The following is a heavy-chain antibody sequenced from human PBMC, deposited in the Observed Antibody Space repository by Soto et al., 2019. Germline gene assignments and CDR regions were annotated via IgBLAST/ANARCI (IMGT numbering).Heavy chain of an antibody. CDR1: GYSISSGYY. CDR3: ARLGETATTIGGLNWFDP. CDR2: IYHSGST. V-gene: IGHV4-38-2*01. J-gene: IGHJ5*02. D-gene: IGHD1-7*01. Sequence: PSETLSLTCAVSGYSISSGYYWGWIRQPPGKGLEWIGSIYHSGSTYYNPSLKSRVTISVDTSKNQFSLKLSSVTAADTAVYYCARLGETATTIGGLNWFDPGDQGTLVTVSS.